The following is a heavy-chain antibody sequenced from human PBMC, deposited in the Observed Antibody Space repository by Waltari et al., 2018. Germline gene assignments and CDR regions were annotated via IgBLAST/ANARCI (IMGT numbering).Heavy chain of an antibody. Sequence: QVQLVESGGGVVQPGGSLRLSCAASGFTFSSYGMHWVRQAPGKGLEWVAFIRYDGSNKYYADSVKGRFTISRDNSKNTLYLQMNSLRAEDTAVYYCAKTPDYGYFDYWGQGTLVTVSS. CDR3: AKTPDYGYFDY. V-gene: IGHV3-30*02. CDR1: GFTFSSYG. J-gene: IGHJ4*02. D-gene: IGHD3-10*01. CDR2: IRYDGSNK.